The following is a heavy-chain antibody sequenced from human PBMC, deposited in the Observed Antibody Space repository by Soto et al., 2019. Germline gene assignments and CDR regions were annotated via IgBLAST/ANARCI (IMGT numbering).Heavy chain of an antibody. J-gene: IGHJ4*02. Sequence: QVQLVQSGAEVKNPGSSVKVSCKTSGGTFNSYLIDWVRQAPGQGLEWMGGIIPAFGTAKYAQKFQGRVTITADKSTTTAYMELRTLTSEDTAVYYCARGLDQPPVGLYFDTWGQGTLVPSPQ. CDR3: ARGLDQPPVGLYFDT. CDR2: IIPAFGTA. D-gene: IGHD2-2*01. CDR1: GGTFNSYL. V-gene: IGHV1-69*06.